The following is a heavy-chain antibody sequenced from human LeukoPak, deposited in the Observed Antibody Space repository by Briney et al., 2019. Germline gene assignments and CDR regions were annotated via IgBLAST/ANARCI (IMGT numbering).Heavy chain of an antibody. CDR1: GYTFTSCG. V-gene: IGHV1-18*01. CDR3: ARDAPRWRNVFDF. Sequence: GASVKVSCKTSGYTFTSCGICWVRQAPGQGLEWMGWVSAYNGDTNYAQKFRGRVTMTRDTSTSTAYMELRSLRSDDTAVYYCARDAPRWRNVFDFWGQGTVVSVSS. CDR2: VSAYNGDT. D-gene: IGHD4-23*01. J-gene: IGHJ3*01.